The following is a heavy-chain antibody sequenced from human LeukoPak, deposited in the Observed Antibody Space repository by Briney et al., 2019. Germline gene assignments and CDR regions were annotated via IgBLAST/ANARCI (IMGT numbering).Heavy chain of an antibody. V-gene: IGHV3-23*01. D-gene: IGHD3-22*01. CDR1: GFTFSSYA. J-gene: IGHJ4*02. CDR2: ISASGGIT. Sequence: QPRGSLRLSCAASGFTFSSYAMSWVRQAPGKGLEWVSAISASGGITYFADSVKGRFTISRDNSKNTLYLQMNSLRAEDTAVYYCAKARLSSVVITNFDYWGQGTLVTVSS. CDR3: AKARLSSVVITNFDY.